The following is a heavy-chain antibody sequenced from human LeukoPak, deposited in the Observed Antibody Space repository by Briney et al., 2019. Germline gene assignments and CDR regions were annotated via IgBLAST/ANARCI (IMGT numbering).Heavy chain of an antibody. J-gene: IGHJ4*02. D-gene: IGHD1-1*01. CDR3: ARCTTGRTFGSLREIKRSREIDY. CDR1: GFTFSSYS. Sequence: PGGSLRLSCAASGFTFSSYSMNWVRQAPGKGLEWVSYISSSSSNIYYADSVKGRFTISRDNAKNSLYLQMNSLRVEDTALYYCARCTTGRTFGSLREIKRSREIDYWGQGTLVTVSS. CDR2: ISSSSSNI. V-gene: IGHV3-21*05.